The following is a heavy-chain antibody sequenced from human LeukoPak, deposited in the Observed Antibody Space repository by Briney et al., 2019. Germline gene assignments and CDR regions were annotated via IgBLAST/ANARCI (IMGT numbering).Heavy chain of an antibody. V-gene: IGHV1-2*02. J-gene: IGHJ4*02. CDR1: GYTFTGYY. CDR3: AREVDIVVVPAAWAGDY. Sequence: ASVKVSCKASGYTFTGYYKHWVRQAPGQGLEWMGWINPNSGGTNYAQKFQGRVTMTRDTSISTAYMELSRLGSDDTAVYCCAREVDIVVVPAAWAGDYWGQGTLVTVSS. D-gene: IGHD2-2*03. CDR2: INPNSGGT.